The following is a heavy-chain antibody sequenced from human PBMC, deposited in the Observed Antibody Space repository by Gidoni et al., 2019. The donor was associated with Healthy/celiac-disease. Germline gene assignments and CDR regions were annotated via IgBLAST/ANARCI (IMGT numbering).Heavy chain of an antibody. V-gene: IGHV3-30*04. CDR2: ISYDGSNK. J-gene: IGHJ6*02. Sequence: QVQLVESGGGVVQPGRSLRLSCSASGFTFSSYAMHWVRQAPGKGLEWVAVISYDGSNKYYADSVKGRFTISRDNSKNTLYLQMNSLRAEDTAVYYCARDGVTMVRGVMVGMDVWGQGTTVTVSS. CDR1: GFTFSSYA. D-gene: IGHD3-10*01. CDR3: ARDGVTMVRGVMVGMDV.